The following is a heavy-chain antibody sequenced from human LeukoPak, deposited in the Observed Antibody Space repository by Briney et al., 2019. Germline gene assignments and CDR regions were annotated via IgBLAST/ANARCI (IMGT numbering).Heavy chain of an antibody. CDR2: ISGSGGST. J-gene: IGHJ4*02. D-gene: IGHD3-22*01. CDR1: GFTFSSYA. CDR3: AKDRVPYYDSSGYYSY. Sequence: GGSLRLSCAASGFTFSSYAMSWVRQAPGKGLEWVSAISGSGGSTYYADSVKGRFTISRDNSENTLYLQMNSLRAEDTAVYYCAKDRVPYYDSSGYYSYWGQGTLVTVSS. V-gene: IGHV3-23*01.